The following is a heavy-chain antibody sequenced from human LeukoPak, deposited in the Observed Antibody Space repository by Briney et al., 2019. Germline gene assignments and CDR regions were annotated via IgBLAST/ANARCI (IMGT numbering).Heavy chain of an antibody. Sequence: PETLSLTCTVSGGSISSSSYYWGWIRQPPGKGLEWIGSIYYSGSTYYNPSLKSRVTISVDTSKNQFSLKLSSVTAADTAVYYCARHRPGMDVWGQGTTVTVSS. V-gene: IGHV4-39*01. J-gene: IGHJ6*02. CDR1: GGSISSSSYY. CDR3: ARHRPGMDV. CDR2: IYYSGST.